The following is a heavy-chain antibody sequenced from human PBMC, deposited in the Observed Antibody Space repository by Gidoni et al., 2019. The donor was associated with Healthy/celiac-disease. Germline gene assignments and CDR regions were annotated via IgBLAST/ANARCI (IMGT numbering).Heavy chain of an antibody. CDR3: ARGRGELLPFDY. CDR2: ISSSSSYT. J-gene: IGHJ4*02. V-gene: IGHV3-21*06. CDR1: GFTFSSYS. D-gene: IGHD2-15*01. Sequence: EVQLVESGGGLVKPGGSLRLSCAASGFTFSSYSMNWVRQAPGKGLEWVSSISSSSSYTYYADSVKGRFTISRDNAKNSLYLQMNSLRAEDTAVYYCARGRGELLPFDYWGQGTLVTVSS.